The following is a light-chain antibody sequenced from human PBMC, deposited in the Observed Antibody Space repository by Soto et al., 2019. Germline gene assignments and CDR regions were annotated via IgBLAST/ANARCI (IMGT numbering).Light chain of an antibody. V-gene: IGLV1-44*01. CDR3: ATWDDNLNGPV. J-gene: IGLJ3*02. CDR1: GSNIGSNT. Sequence: QSVLTQPPSASGTPGQRVTISCSGSGSNIGSNTVNWYQHLPGTAPKVLINTNDQRPSGVPDRFSGAKSVTSAYLAISGLQSDDEADYYCATWDDNLNGPVFGGGTKLTVL. CDR2: TND.